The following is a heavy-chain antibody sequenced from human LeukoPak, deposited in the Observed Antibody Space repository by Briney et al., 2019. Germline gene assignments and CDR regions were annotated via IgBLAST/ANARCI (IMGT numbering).Heavy chain of an antibody. D-gene: IGHD5-12*01. Sequence: GASVKVSCKASGYTFTSYDINWVRQAPGQGLEWMGWINPNSGGTNYAQKFQGRVTMTRDTSISTAYMELSRLRSDDTAVYYCARGLGGYDWDYYYMDVWGKGTTVTVSS. V-gene: IGHV1-2*02. CDR1: GYTFTSYD. CDR2: INPNSGGT. CDR3: ARGLGGYDWDYYYMDV. J-gene: IGHJ6*03.